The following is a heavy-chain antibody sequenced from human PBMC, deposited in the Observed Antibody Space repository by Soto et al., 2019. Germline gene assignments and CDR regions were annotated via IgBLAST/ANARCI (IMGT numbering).Heavy chain of an antibody. CDR1: GGTFSSYA. V-gene: IGHV1-69*01. CDR2: IIPIFGTA. CDR3: ARRADYGGPTDAFDI. J-gene: IGHJ3*02. D-gene: IGHD3-16*01. Sequence: QVQLVQSGAEVKKPGSSVKVSCKASGGTFSSYAISWVRQAPGQGLEWMGGIIPIFGTATYAQKFQGRVMIAADESTSTAYMELSSLRSEDTAVYYCARRADYGGPTDAFDIWGQGTMVIVSS.